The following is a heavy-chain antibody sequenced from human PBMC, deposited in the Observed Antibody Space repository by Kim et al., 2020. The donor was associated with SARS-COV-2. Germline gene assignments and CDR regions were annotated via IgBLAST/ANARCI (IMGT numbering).Heavy chain of an antibody. CDR3: ARGNYHAMDV. Sequence: TYGDSGRGRFTSSRDNAKNTLYLQMDGLRAEDTAVYYCARGNYHAMDVWGQGTTVTVSS. J-gene: IGHJ6*02. V-gene: IGHV3-74*03.